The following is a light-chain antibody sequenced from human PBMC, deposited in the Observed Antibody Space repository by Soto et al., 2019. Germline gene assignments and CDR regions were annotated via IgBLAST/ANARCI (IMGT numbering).Light chain of an antibody. V-gene: IGLV2-14*03. Sequence: QSALTQPASVSGSPGQSITISCTGTSSDVGYYKYVSWYQHHPGKAPKLMIYDVTNRPLGVSDRFSGSKSGNTASLTISGLQAEDEAAYYCSSYTSSATVVFGGGTKLIVL. CDR2: DVT. CDR1: SSDVGYYKY. J-gene: IGLJ2*01. CDR3: SSYTSSATVV.